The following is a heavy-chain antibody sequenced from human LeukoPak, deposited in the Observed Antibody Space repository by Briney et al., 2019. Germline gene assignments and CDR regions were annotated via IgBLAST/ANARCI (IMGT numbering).Heavy chain of an antibody. CDR3: ARLDGGYFDY. J-gene: IGHJ4*02. CDR1: GGSISSSSYS. CDR2: IYYSGST. Sequence: PSETLSLTCTVSGGSISSSSYSWGWIRQPPGKGLEWIGSIYYSGSTYYNPSLKSRVTISVDTSKNQFSLKLSSVTAADTAVYYCARLDGGYFDYWGQGTLVTVSS. D-gene: IGHD3-16*01. V-gene: IGHV4-39*01.